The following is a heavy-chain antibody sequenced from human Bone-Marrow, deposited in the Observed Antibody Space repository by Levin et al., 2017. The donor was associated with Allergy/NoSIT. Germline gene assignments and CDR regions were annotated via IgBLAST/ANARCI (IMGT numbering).Heavy chain of an antibody. V-gene: IGHV3-30-3*01. Sequence: LSLTCAASGFTFSSYAMHWVRQAPGKGLEWVAVISYDGSNKYYADSVKGRFTISRDNSKNTLYLQMNSLRAEDTAVYYCARGSVLRYFDWLSEFDYWGQGTLVTVSS. CDR1: GFTFSSYA. J-gene: IGHJ4*02. D-gene: IGHD3-9*01. CDR3: ARGSVLRYFDWLSEFDY. CDR2: ISYDGSNK.